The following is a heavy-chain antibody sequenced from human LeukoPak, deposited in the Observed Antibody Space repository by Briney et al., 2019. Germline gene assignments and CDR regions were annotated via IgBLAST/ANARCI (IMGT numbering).Heavy chain of an antibody. CDR3: ARRGRVSWFDP. CDR2: IDYSGST. V-gene: IGHV4-59*01. Sequence: SETLSLTCTVSGGSISSYYWSWIRQPPGKGLEWIGYIDYSGSTNYNPSLKSRVTISVDTSKNQFSLKLSSVTAADTAVYYCARRGRVSWFDPWGQGTLVTVSS. D-gene: IGHD3-16*01. J-gene: IGHJ5*02. CDR1: GGSISSYY.